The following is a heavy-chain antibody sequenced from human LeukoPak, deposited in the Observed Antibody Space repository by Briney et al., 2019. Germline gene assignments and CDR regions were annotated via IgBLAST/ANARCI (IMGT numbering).Heavy chain of an antibody. CDR1: GGSISSHY. Sequence: SETLSLTCTVSGGSISSHYWSWIRRPPGKGLEWIGYIYYSGSTNYNPSLKSRVTISVDTSKNQFSLKLSSVTAADTAVYYCARARRGNYYYGMDVWGKGTTVTVSS. V-gene: IGHV4-59*11. D-gene: IGHD1-26*01. J-gene: IGHJ6*04. CDR2: IYYSGST. CDR3: ARARRGNYYYGMDV.